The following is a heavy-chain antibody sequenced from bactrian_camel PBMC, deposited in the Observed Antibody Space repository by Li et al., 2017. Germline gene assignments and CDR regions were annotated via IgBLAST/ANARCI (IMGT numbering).Heavy chain of an antibody. CDR1: GYTFSAYC. D-gene: IGHD5*01. CDR3: AAGWGNCLIDAGY. J-gene: IGHJ6*01. V-gene: IGHV3S53*01. Sequence: HVQLVESGGGSVQDGESLRLSCAAPGYTFSAYCWAWWRQSPGMKRVGVATIDKDGITTYTDIDSVNGRFTISRDAVENTLYLQMADVKPEDTGAYYCAAGWGNCLIDAGYWGQGTQVTVS. CDR2: IDKDGIT.